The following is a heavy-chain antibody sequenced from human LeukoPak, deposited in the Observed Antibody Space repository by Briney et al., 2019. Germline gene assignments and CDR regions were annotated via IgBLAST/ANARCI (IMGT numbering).Heavy chain of an antibody. V-gene: IGHV4-34*01. D-gene: IGHD3-10*01. Sequence: SETLSLTCAVYGGSFSGYYWSWIRQPPGKGLEWIGEINRSGSTNYNPSLKSRVTISVDTSKNQFSLKLSSVTAADTAVYYCARLRGYGSGSYSYWGQGTLVTVSS. J-gene: IGHJ4*02. CDR2: INRSGST. CDR3: ARLRGYGSGSYSY. CDR1: GGSFSGYY.